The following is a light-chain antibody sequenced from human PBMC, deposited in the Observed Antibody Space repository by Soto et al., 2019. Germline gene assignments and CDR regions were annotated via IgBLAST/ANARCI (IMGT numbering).Light chain of an antibody. CDR1: QSVSSN. Sequence: EIVRTQSPVTLSVSPGECAPLSWRAIQSVSSNLAWYQQKPGQAPRLLIYGASTRATGIPARFSGSGSGTEFTLTISSLQPDEFATYDCQQYKSYSRTVGQGTKVEIK. CDR3: QQYKSYSRT. V-gene: IGKV3-15*01. J-gene: IGKJ1*01. CDR2: GAS.